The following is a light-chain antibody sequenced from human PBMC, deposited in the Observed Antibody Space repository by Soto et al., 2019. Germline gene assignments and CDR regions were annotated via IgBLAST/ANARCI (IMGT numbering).Light chain of an antibody. Sequence: EIVLTQSPGTLSLSPGERATLSCRASQSVTSNYFAWYQQKPGQAPRLLIYGVSSRATGIPDRFSGSGSGTDFTLTISRLEPEDFAVYYCLQYGDSPRTFVQGTKVDIK. V-gene: IGKV3-20*01. CDR3: LQYGDSPRT. CDR2: GVS. CDR1: QSVTSNY. J-gene: IGKJ1*01.